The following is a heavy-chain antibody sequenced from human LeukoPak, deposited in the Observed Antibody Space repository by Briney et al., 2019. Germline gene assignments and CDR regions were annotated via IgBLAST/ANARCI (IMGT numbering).Heavy chain of an antibody. CDR2: INPNSGGT. J-gene: IGHJ4*02. D-gene: IGHD2-2*01. Sequence: GASVKVSCKASGYTFTGYYMHWVRQAPGQGLEWMGRINPNSGGTNYAQKFQGRVTMTRDMSISTAYMELSRLRSDDTAVYYCAREYCSSTSCYIPELDYWGQGTLVTVSS. CDR3: AREYCSSTSCYIPELDY. CDR1: GYTFTGYY. V-gene: IGHV1-2*06.